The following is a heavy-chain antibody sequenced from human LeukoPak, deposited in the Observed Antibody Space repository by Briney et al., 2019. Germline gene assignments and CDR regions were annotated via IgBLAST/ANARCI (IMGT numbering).Heavy chain of an antibody. D-gene: IGHD6-13*01. CDR3: ASGPYSSSYFAS. Sequence: GGSLRLSCAASGFTFSDYIMNWVRQAPGKGLEWVSYISSSGDATYYADSVKGRFTISRDNAKRSLYLQMNSLRAEDTALYYCASGPYSSSYFASWGQGTMVTVSS. CDR2: ISSSGDAT. V-gene: IGHV3-48*04. CDR1: GFTFSDYI. J-gene: IGHJ4*02.